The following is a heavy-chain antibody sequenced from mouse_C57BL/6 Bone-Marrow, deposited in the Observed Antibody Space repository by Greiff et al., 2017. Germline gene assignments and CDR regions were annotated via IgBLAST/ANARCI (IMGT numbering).Heavy chain of an antibody. V-gene: IGHV1-82*01. Sequence: VKLLQSGPELVKPGASVKLSCKASGYAFSSSWMNWVKQRPGKGLEWIGRICPGDGDTNYNGKLKGKVTLTADKSSSTAYMQLSSLTSKDSAVYFCARGWLLRDYWGQGTTLTVSS. J-gene: IGHJ2*01. CDR2: ICPGDGDT. CDR1: GYAFSSSW. D-gene: IGHD2-3*01. CDR3: ARGWLLRDY.